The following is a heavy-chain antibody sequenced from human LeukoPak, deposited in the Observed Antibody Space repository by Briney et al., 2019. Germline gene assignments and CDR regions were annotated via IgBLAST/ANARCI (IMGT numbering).Heavy chain of an antibody. V-gene: IGHV3-23*01. CDR1: GFTFSTYA. CDR3: AKTSRANSAYDSPFDY. CDR2: VRGSGSDT. J-gene: IGHJ4*02. D-gene: IGHD5-12*01. Sequence: GGSLRLSCAASGFTFSTYAMSWVRQAPGMGLEWVSAVRGSGSDTHYADSVKGRFTISRDNSKNTLYLQMNSLRAEDTAIYYCAKTSRANSAYDSPFDYWGQGTQVTVSS.